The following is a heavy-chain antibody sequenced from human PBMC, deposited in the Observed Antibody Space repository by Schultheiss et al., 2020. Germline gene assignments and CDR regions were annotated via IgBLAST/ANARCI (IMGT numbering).Heavy chain of an antibody. D-gene: IGHD5-24*01. J-gene: IGHJ4*02. Sequence: ASVKVSCKASGYTFTGYYLHWVRQAPGQGLEWMGWINPNSGDTNYVPKFQGRVTMTRDTSISTAYMELYRLRSDDTAVYYCERSVEMGARRDYWSQGTLVTASS. CDR1: GYTFTGYY. CDR3: ERSVEMGARRDY. CDR2: INPNSGDT. V-gene: IGHV1-2*02.